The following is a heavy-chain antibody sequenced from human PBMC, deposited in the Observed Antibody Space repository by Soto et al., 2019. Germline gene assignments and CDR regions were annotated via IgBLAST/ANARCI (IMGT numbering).Heavy chain of an antibody. CDR3: ARGLMVFGIPNYYYYYDV. J-gene: IGHJ6*03. V-gene: IGHV1-8*01. CDR2: MKPNSGNI. D-gene: IGHD2-8*01. Sequence: ASVKVSCKASGYTFSNDDINWVRQATGQGLEWMGWMKPNSGNIAYAQKFQGRVTMTRNTSISTAYMELSSLRSEDTAVYYCARGLMVFGIPNYYYYYDVWGQGTTVTVSS. CDR1: GYTFSNDD.